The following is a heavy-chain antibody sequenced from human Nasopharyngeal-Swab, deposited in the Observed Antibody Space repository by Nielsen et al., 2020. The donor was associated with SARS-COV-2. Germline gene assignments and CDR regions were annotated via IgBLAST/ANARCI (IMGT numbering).Heavy chain of an antibody. CDR2: VRSKGNNYAT. J-gene: IGHJ4*02. D-gene: IGHD2-15*01. Sequence: GGSLRLSCAASGFTFSDSAIHWVRQASGKGLEWVGRVRSKGNNYATAYSETVKGRFIIFRDDPTNTAYLQMNSLKTEDTAMYYCTRCGGGCYSGRDYWGQGTLVTVSS. V-gene: IGHV3-73*01. CDR1: GFTFSDSA. CDR3: TRCGGGCYSGRDY.